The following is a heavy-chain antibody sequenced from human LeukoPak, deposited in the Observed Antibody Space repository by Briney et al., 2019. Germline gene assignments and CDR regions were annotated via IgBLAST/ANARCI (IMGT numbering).Heavy chain of an antibody. D-gene: IGHD3-16*01. CDR3: ARDLGPKTRFLFDS. V-gene: IGHV4-4*07. J-gene: IGHJ4*02. CDR1: GGSISSYY. CDR2: IYTSGST. Sequence: SETLSLTCTVSGGSISSYYWSWIRQPAGKGLEWIGRIYTSGSTNYNPSLKSRVTMSVDTSKNQFSLKLSSVTAADTAVYYCARDLGPKTRFLFDSWGQGTLVTVSS.